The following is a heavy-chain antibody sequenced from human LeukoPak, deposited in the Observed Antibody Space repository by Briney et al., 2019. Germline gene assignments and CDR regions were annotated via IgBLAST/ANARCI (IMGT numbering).Heavy chain of an antibody. CDR1: GGSFSGYY. D-gene: IGHD5-18*01. Sequence: PSETLSLTCAVYGGSFSGYYWSWIRQPPGKGLEWIGEINHSGSTNYNASLKSRVTVSVDSSKNQFSLRLCSVTAADTAVYYCAPRRELEHSYGYGKLFDPWGQGTRVTVSS. V-gene: IGHV4-34*01. CDR3: APRRELEHSYGYGKLFDP. J-gene: IGHJ5*02. CDR2: INHSGST.